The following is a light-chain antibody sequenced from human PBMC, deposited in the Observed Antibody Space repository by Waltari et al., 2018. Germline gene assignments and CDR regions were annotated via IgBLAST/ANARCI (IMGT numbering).Light chain of an antibody. CDR1: QSISSD. V-gene: IGKV1-8*01. CDR3: QQYYSYPS. CDR2: AAS. J-gene: IGKJ2*01. Sequence: AIRITQPPSSLSAPTGERVTITCRASQSISSDLAWYQQKPGKATKLLIYAASTVQSGVPSRFSGSGSGTDFTLTISCLQSEDFATYYCQQYYSYPSFGQGTKLEIK.